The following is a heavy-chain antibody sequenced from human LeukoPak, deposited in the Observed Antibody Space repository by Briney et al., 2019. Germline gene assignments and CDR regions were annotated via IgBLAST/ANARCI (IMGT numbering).Heavy chain of an antibody. Sequence: ASVKVSCKASGYTFTGYYMHWVRQAPGQGLEWMGWINPNSGGTNYAQKFQGRVTMTRGTSISTAYMELSRLRSDDTAVYYCARARAYYYDSSGLDPWGQGTLVTVSS. CDR2: INPNSGGT. D-gene: IGHD3-22*01. CDR1: GYTFTGYY. J-gene: IGHJ5*02. V-gene: IGHV1-2*02. CDR3: ARARAYYYDSSGLDP.